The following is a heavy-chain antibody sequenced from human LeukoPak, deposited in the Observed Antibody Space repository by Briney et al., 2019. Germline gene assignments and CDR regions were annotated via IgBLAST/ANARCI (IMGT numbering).Heavy chain of an antibody. V-gene: IGHV4-34*01. Sequence: PSETLSLTCAVYGGSFSGHYWSWIRQPPGEGVEWTGEINHSGRTKYNPSLKSRVTISVDTSKHQFSLKLSSVTAADTAVYFRARGFRIVVVVAATPGWFDPWGQGTLVTVSS. CDR1: GGSFSGHY. CDR3: ARGFRIVVVVAATPGWFDP. J-gene: IGHJ5*02. CDR2: INHSGRT. D-gene: IGHD2-15*01.